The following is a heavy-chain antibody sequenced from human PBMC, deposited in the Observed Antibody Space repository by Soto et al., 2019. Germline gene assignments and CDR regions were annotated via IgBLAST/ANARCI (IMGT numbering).Heavy chain of an antibody. CDR1: GFTFSSYS. CDR3: AREPLSITIFGVVTHDAFDI. V-gene: IGHV3-21*01. D-gene: IGHD3-3*01. J-gene: IGHJ3*02. Sequence: GSLRLSCAASGFTFSSYSMNWVRQAPGKGLEWVSSISSSSSYIYYADSVKGRFTISRDNAKNSLYLQMNSLRAEDTAVYYCAREPLSITIFGVVTHDAFDIWGQGTMVTVSS. CDR2: ISSSSSYI.